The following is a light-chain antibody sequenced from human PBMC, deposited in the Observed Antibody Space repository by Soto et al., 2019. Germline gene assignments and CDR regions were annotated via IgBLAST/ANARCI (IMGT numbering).Light chain of an antibody. CDR1: QSVNNNY. J-gene: IGKJ1*01. V-gene: IGKV3-20*01. CDR3: QHYVSSPWT. CDR2: GAS. Sequence: IVLTQPPGTLSLSPGEGATLSCRASQSVNNNYLAWYQQKPGQGPRLLIYGASSRATGIPDRFSGSGSGTDFTLTISRLEPEDFAMFYCQHYVSSPWTFGQGTKVDI.